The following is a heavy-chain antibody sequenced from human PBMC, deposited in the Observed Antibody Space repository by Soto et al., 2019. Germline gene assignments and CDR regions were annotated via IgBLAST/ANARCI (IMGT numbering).Heavy chain of an antibody. CDR3: VKDAGTPLTLGLYYFDF. J-gene: IGHJ4*02. CDR1: GFTFRTYA. CDR2: ISTNGVST. D-gene: IGHD3-16*01. V-gene: IGHV3-64D*06. Sequence: AGGSLRLSCSASGFTFRTYAMHWVRQAAGKGLEYVSAISTNGVSTYYAESVKGRFTISRDNSNNRLYLQMSSLTAEDTAVYYCVKDAGTPLTLGLYYFDFWGQGTLVTVSS.